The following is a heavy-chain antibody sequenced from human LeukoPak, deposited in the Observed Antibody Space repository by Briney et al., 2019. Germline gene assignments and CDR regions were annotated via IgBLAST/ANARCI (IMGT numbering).Heavy chain of an antibody. Sequence: GGSLSLSCAASGFTFSSDAMTWVRQAPGQGLEWVSAISGSGGSTNYADSVKGRFTISRDNSKNTLYVQMNSLRAEDTAVYYCAKTGDSSGFYYGVDYWGQGTLVTVSS. D-gene: IGHD3-22*01. CDR3: AKTGDSSGFYYGVDY. CDR2: ISGSGGST. V-gene: IGHV3-23*01. J-gene: IGHJ4*02. CDR1: GFTFSSDA.